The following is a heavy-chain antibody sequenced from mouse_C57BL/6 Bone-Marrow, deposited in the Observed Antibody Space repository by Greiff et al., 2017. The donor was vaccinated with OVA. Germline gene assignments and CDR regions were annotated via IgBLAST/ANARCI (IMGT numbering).Heavy chain of an antibody. D-gene: IGHD1-1*01. CDR3: ARSAVVPYAMDY. V-gene: IGHV1-59*01. J-gene: IGHJ4*01. CDR2: IDPSDSYT. Sequence: QVQLQQPGAELVRPGTSVRLSCTASGYTFTSYWMHWVKLRPGQGLEWIGVIDPSDSYTNYNQKFKGNATLTVDPSSSTAYMQISSLTSEDSAVYYCARSAVVPYAMDYWGQGTSVTVSS. CDR1: GYTFTSYW.